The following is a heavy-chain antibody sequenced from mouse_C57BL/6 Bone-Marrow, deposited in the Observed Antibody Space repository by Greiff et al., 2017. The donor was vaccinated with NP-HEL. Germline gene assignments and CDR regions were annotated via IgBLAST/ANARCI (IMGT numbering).Heavy chain of an antibody. D-gene: IGHD1-1*01. V-gene: IGHV5-12*01. CDR1: GFTFSDYY. Sequence: DVKLVESGGGLVQPGGSLKLSCAASGFTFSDYYMYWVRQTPEKRLEWVAYISNGGGSTYYPDTVKGRFTISRDNAKNTLYLQMSRLKSEDTAMYYCASGDYYGSRSYWYFDVWGTGTTVTVSS. J-gene: IGHJ1*03. CDR3: ASGDYYGSRSYWYFDV. CDR2: ISNGGGST.